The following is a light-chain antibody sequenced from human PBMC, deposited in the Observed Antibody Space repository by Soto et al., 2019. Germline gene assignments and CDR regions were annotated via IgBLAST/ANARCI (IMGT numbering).Light chain of an antibody. J-gene: IGLJ1*01. Sequence: QSALTQPASVSGSPGLSITISCTGTSSDVGAYNFVSWYQQHPDKAPKLMIFDVSNRPSGVSNRSSGSKSGNTASLTISGLQSEDEAEYYCGSYTTSSNYVFGTGTKVTVL. CDR3: GSYTTSSNYV. V-gene: IGLV2-14*03. CDR1: SSDVGAYNF. CDR2: DVS.